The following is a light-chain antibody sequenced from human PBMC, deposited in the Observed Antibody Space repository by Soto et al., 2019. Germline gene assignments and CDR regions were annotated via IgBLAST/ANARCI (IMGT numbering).Light chain of an antibody. CDR2: WAS. CDR3: QQYYSTPF. V-gene: IGKV4-1*01. Sequence: DIVMTQSPDSLAVSLGERATINCKSSQSVLYSSNNKNYLAWYQQKPGQPPKLLIYWASTRESGVPDRFSGSGSGTDFTLTISSRQAEDVAVYYCQQYYSTPFFGGGTKVEIK. CDR1: QSVLYSSNNKNY. J-gene: IGKJ4*01.